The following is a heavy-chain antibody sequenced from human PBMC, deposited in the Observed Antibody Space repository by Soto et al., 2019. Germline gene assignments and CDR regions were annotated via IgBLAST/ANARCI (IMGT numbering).Heavy chain of an antibody. V-gene: IGHV4-30-2*05. CDR3: AKIAAAGTWDY. J-gene: IGHJ4*02. CDR1: GDTISTGGYS. CDR2: TYHSGNP. Sequence: SETLSLTCAVSGDTISTGGYSWAWIRQPPGKALEWIGHTYHSGNPYYNPSLKSRVTISVDTSKNQFSLKLSSVTAADTAVYYCAKIAAAGTWDYWGQGTLVTVSS. D-gene: IGHD6-13*01.